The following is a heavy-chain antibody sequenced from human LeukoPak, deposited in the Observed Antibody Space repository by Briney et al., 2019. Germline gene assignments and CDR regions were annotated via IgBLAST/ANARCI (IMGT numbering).Heavy chain of an antibody. CDR1: GYTFNDYY. V-gene: IGHV1-2*02. CDR2: INPDSGGT. Sequence: ASVKVSCKASGYTFNDYYIHWVRRAPGQGLEWMGWINPDSGGTKYAQKFQGRVTMTRDTSIRTVYMELSRLTYDDTAVFYCTREARAGNWFDPWGQGTLVTVSS. J-gene: IGHJ5*02. D-gene: IGHD5-12*01. CDR3: TREARAGNWFDP.